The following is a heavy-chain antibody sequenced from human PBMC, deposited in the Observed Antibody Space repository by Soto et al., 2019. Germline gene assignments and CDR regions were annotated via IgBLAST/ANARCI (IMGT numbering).Heavy chain of an antibody. D-gene: IGHD2-21*02. CDR1: GFTFSSYG. V-gene: IGHV3-23*01. J-gene: IGHJ4*02. CDR2: SSATGAGT. CDR3: AKDRRAGGNYGCYSDF. Sequence: EVQLLESGGGLVQPGGSLRLSCAASGFTFSSYGMTWVRQAPGKGLEWVSFSSATGAGTYYADSVKGRFTISRDNSKNTQYLQMTSLRADDTAVYYCAKDRRAGGNYGCYSDFWGQGALVIVSS.